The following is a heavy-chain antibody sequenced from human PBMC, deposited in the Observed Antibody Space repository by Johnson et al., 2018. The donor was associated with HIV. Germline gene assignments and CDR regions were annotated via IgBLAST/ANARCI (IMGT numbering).Heavy chain of an antibody. CDR2: ISYDGSNK. V-gene: IGHV3-30*04. CDR1: GITFSSYA. Sequence: QVQLVESGGGVVQPGRSLRLSCAASGITFSSYAMHWVRQAPGKGLEWVAVISYDGSNKYYADSVQGRFTISRDNSKNTLYLQMNSLRAEDTAVYYCARDQDWGYYDSTAFDIWGQGTMVTVSS. CDR3: ARDQDWGYYDSTAFDI. J-gene: IGHJ3*02. D-gene: IGHD3-22*01.